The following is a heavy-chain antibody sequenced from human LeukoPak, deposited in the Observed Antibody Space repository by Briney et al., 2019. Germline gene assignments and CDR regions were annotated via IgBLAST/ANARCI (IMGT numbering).Heavy chain of an antibody. J-gene: IGHJ6*04. Sequence: SETLSLTCTVSGGSVSSGSYYWSWIRQPPGKGLEWSGYIYYSGSTNYNPSLKSRVTISVDTSKNQFSLKLSSVTAADTAVYYCARDSPCGGSCYTYYYGMDVWGKGNTVTVSS. D-gene: IGHD2-15*01. CDR3: ARDSPCGGSCYTYYYGMDV. CDR1: GGSVSSGSYY. CDR2: IYYSGST. V-gene: IGHV4-61*01.